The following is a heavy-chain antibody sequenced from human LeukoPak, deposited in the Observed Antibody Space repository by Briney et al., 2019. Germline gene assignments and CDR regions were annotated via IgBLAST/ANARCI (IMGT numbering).Heavy chain of an antibody. CDR2: IYSGGST. Sequence: PGGSLRLSCAASGFTVSSNYMSWVRQAPGKGLEWVSVIYSGGSTYYADSVKGRFTISRHNSKNTLYLQMNSLRAEDTAVYYCARDPYRYFTTLSRIQGPEYFQHWGQGTLVTVSS. V-gene: IGHV3-53*04. J-gene: IGHJ1*01. CDR1: GFTVSSNY. D-gene: IGHD2/OR15-2a*01. CDR3: ARDPYRYFTTLSRIQGPEYFQH.